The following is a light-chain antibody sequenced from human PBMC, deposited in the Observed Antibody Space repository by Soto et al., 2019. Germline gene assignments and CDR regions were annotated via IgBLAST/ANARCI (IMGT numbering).Light chain of an antibody. CDR3: ASYRSSRTDV. J-gene: IGLJ1*01. CDR1: SSDIGGHDF. Sequence: QSALTQPASVSGSPGQSITISCTGSSSDIGGHDFVSWYQQHPGKAPQLIIYDVSRRPSGVSSHFSGSKSANTASLTISGLQAEDEAEYYCASYRSSRTDVFGTGTKLTVL. CDR2: DVS. V-gene: IGLV2-14*01.